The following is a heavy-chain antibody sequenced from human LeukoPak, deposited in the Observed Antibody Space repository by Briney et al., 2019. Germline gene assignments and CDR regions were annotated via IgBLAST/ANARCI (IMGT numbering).Heavy chain of an antibody. J-gene: IGHJ4*02. V-gene: IGHV4-39*07. CDR3: ARRRLWQQLPSFDY. Sequence: KASETLSLTCTVSGGSISSSNYYWGWIRQPPGKGLEWIGNIYYSGSTYYNPSLKSRVTISVDTSKNQFSLKLSSVTAADTTVYYCARRRLWQQLPSFDYWGQGTLVTVSS. CDR2: IYYSGST. D-gene: IGHD6-13*01. CDR1: GGSISSSNYY.